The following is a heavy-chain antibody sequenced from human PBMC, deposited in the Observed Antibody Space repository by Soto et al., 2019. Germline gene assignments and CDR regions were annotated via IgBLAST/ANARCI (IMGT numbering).Heavy chain of an antibody. CDR1: VFTFSSYG. J-gene: IGHJ4*02. D-gene: IGHD7-27*01. CDR3: AKDWGGRLDF. Sequence: VGSLRLSCVSSVFTFSSYGMHCVRHSPGKGLEWVTIISYDGSNRNYGDSVKGRFTVSRDNPGNTLSLQMNSLRSEDTGIYYCAKDWGGRLDFWGQGAAVTVSS. CDR2: ISYDGSNR. V-gene: IGHV3-30*18.